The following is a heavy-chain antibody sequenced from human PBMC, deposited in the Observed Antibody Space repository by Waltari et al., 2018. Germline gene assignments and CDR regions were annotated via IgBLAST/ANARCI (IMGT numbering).Heavy chain of an antibody. J-gene: IGHJ4*02. D-gene: IGHD5-18*01. CDR1: GGSISSYY. CDR3: ARDGDVDTAMAQNFDY. Sequence: QVQLQESGPGLVKPSETLSLTCTVSGGSISSYYWSWIRQPAGKGLEWIGRIYTSGSTSDSPVLKSRVTISVDKSKIQFSLKLSSVTAADTAVYYCARDGDVDTAMAQNFDYWGQGTLVTVSS. CDR2: IYTSGST. V-gene: IGHV4-4*07.